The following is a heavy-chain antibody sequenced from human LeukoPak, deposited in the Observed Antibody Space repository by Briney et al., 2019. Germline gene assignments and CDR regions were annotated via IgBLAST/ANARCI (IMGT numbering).Heavy chain of an antibody. V-gene: IGHV4-30-2*05. J-gene: IGHJ4*02. D-gene: IGHD5-18*01. Sequence: SETLSLTCAVSGGSISSGGYSWNWVRQPPGKGLEWIGYIYHGGNTYYTPSLRGRVTISVDTSKNQFSLNLSSVTAADTAVYYCARGYSLDYWGQGTLVTVSS. CDR1: GGSISSGGYS. CDR2: IYHGGNT. CDR3: ARGYSLDY.